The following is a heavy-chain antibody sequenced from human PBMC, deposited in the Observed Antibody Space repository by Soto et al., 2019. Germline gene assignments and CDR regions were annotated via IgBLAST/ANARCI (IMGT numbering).Heavy chain of an antibody. CDR3: TRFRYGNRWYGMDV. D-gene: IGHD6-19*01. CDR1: GGILSAAA. Sequence: GGSLRLSCAASGGILSAAAIHWVRQPPGKGREWVGRIKNKADDYATAHAAAVEGRITISRDDSKNTAYLQMNSLKTDDTSVYYCTRFRYGNRWYGMDVSGQGSTDPVSS. V-gene: IGHV3-73*01. CDR2: IKNKADDYAT. J-gene: IGHJ6*02.